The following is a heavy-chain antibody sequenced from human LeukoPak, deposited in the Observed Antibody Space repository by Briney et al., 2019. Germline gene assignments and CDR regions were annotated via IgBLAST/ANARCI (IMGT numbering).Heavy chain of an antibody. D-gene: IGHD5-24*01. Sequence: SETLSLTCTVSGGSINNHYWSWIRQPPGKELEWIGYIYYSGTINYNPSLKSRVTISVDTSKNQFSLKLSSVTAADTAMYYCARSKRDGYNYFDYWGQGTLVTVSS. CDR1: GGSINNHY. V-gene: IGHV4-59*11. J-gene: IGHJ4*02. CDR3: ARSKRDGYNYFDY. CDR2: IYYSGTI.